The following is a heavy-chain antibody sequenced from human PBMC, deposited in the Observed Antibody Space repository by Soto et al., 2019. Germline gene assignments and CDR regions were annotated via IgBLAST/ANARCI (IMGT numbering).Heavy chain of an antibody. J-gene: IGHJ4*02. CDR1: GFTFTRNS. V-gene: IGHV3-21*06. Sequence: GGALRLSCAASGFTFTRNSMNWVRQAPGKGLEWVSSISSTTNYIYYGDSMKGRFTISRDNAKNSLYLEMNSLRAEDTAVYYCARESEDLTSNFAYWGQGTLVTVSS. CDR2: ISSTTNYI. CDR3: ARESEDLTSNFAY.